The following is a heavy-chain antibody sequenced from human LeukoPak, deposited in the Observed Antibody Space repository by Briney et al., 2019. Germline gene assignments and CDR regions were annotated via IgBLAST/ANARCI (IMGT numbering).Heavy chain of an antibody. CDR1: GFTFSSYA. V-gene: IGHV3-30-3*01. J-gene: IGHJ4*02. CDR2: ISYDGSNK. D-gene: IGHD3-10*01. Sequence: GRSLRLSCAASGFTFSSYAMHWVRQAPGKGLEWVAVISYDGSNKYYADSVKGRFTISRDNSKNTLYLQMNSLRAEDTAVYYCARLTVGELSYWGQGTLVTVSS. CDR3: ARLTVGELSY.